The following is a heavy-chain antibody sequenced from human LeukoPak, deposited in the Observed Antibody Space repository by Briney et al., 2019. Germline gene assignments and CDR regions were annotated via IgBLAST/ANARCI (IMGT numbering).Heavy chain of an antibody. V-gene: IGHV4-59*12. D-gene: IGHD6-19*01. J-gene: IGHJ4*02. Sequence: PSETLSLTCTVSGGSISSYYWSWIRQPPGKGLEWIGYIYYSGSTNYNPSLKSRVTISVDTSKNQFSLKLSSVTAADTAVYYCARDRVAVAFDYWGQGTLITVSS. CDR2: IYYSGST. CDR3: ARDRVAVAFDY. CDR1: GGSISSYY.